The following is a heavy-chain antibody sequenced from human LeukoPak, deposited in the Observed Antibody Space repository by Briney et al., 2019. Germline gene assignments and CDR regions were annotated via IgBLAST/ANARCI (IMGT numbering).Heavy chain of an antibody. CDR2: ISSSSSTI. CDR1: GFTFSSYS. Sequence: PGGSLRLSCAASGFTFSSYSMNSVRQAPGKGLEWVSYISSSSSTIYYADSVKGRFTISRDNAKNSLYLQMNSLRAEDTAVYYCARDLGRAEPPRSNWGFDYWGQGTLVTVSS. V-gene: IGHV3-48*04. D-gene: IGHD7-27*01. J-gene: IGHJ4*02. CDR3: ARDLGRAEPPRSNWGFDY.